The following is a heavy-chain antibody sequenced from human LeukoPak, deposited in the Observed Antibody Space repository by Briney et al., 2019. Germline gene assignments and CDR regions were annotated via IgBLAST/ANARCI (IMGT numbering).Heavy chain of an antibody. CDR2: IYYRPTT. Sequence: PSETLSLTCTVSGASIGSSLYFWGWFRQPPGKGLEWIGSIYYRPTTYYNPSLKSRGTISLDTSNNQFSLKLTSVTAADMAFYYCARGRNWNFQAYFDYWGLGSLVSVSS. J-gene: IGHJ4*02. D-gene: IGHD1-1*01. CDR1: GASIGSSLYF. CDR3: ARGRNWNFQAYFDY. V-gene: IGHV4-39*07.